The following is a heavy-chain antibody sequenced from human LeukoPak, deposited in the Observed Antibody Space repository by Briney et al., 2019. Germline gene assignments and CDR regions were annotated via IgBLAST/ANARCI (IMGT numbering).Heavy chain of an antibody. D-gene: IGHD1-26*01. V-gene: IGHV3-33*01. CDR1: GFTFSSYG. CDR2: IWYDGSNK. Sequence: GRSLRLSCAASGFTFSSYGMHWVRQAPGKGLEWVAVIWYDGSNKYYADSVKGRFTISRDNSKNTLYLQMNSLRAEDTAVYYCARGGYSGRPVGYWGQGTLVTVSS. J-gene: IGHJ4*02. CDR3: ARGGYSGRPVGY.